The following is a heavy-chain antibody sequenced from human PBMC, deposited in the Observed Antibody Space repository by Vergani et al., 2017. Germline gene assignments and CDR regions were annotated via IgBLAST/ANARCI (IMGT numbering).Heavy chain of an antibody. D-gene: IGHD6-6*01. CDR2: INWNGGST. J-gene: IGHJ4*02. CDR1: GFTFDDYG. V-gene: IGHV3-20*01. Sequence: EVQLLESGGGLVQPGGSLRLSCAASGFTFDDYGMSWVRQAPGKGLEWVSGINWNGGSTGYADSVKGRFTISRDNAKNSLYLQMNSLRAEDTALYHCTRSQSIAARLPDYWGQGTLVTVSS. CDR3: TRSQSIAARLPDY.